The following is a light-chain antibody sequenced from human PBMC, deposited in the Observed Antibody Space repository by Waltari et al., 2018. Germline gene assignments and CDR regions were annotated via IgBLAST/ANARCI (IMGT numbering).Light chain of an antibody. CDR2: DVY. J-gene: IGLJ2*01. CDR1: SRDVGGYDF. V-gene: IGLV2-14*03. Sequence: QSALTQPASVSGSPGQSITIPCTGTSRDVGGYDFVSWYQQYPGKAPKLVIYDVYYRPSGVSDRFSASKSGNTASLTISGLQTEDEADYYCSSYTSISTSVVFGGGTKLTVL. CDR3: SSYTSISTSVV.